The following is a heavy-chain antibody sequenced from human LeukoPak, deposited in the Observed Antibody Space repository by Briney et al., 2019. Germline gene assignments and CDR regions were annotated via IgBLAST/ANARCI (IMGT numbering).Heavy chain of an antibody. V-gene: IGHV1-8*01. CDR2: MNPNSGNT. Sequence: ASVKVSCKASGYTFTSYDINWVRQATGQGLEWMGWMNPNSGNTGYAQKFQGSVTMTRDTSISTAYMELSSLRSEDTAVYYCARRYCSSSSCHYWFDPWGQGTLVTVSS. CDR3: ARRYCSSSSCHYWFDP. D-gene: IGHD2-2*01. CDR1: GYTFTSYD. J-gene: IGHJ5*02.